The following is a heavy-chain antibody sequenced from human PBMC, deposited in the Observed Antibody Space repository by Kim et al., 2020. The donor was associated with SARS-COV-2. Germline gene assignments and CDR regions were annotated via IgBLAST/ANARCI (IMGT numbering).Heavy chain of an antibody. D-gene: IGHD3-22*01. CDR2: IQQGGCEK. CDR1: GFTFSSYW. Sequence: GGSLRLSCAASGFTFSSYWMSWVRQAPGKGLEWVANIQQGGCEKYYVDSVKGRLTISRDNAKNSLYLQMNSLRAEDTAVYYCARDAPPDYYDSSGYVHVMDVWGQGITVTVSS. CDR3: ARDAPPDYYDSSGYVHVMDV. J-gene: IGHJ6*02. V-gene: IGHV3-7*01.